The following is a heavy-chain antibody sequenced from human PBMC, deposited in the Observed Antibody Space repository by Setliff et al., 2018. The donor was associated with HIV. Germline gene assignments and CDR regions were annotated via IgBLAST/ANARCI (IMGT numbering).Heavy chain of an antibody. CDR3: TRDRRGSNSWSGYNGGFDY. D-gene: IGHD3-3*01. CDR2: IKSETDGGTT. Sequence: GGSLRLSCAVSGLRVSDAWLSWVRQAPGKGLEWLARIKSETDGGTTDYAAPVKGRFTISRDDSKTVAYLQMNSLTTEDTAVYFCTRDRRGSNSWSGYNGGFDYWGQGTLVTVSS. CDR1: GLRVSDAW. V-gene: IGHV3-15*01. J-gene: IGHJ4*02.